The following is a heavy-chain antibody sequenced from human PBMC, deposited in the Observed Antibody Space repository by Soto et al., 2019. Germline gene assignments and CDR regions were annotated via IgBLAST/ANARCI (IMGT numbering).Heavy chain of an antibody. D-gene: IGHD2-15*01. CDR2: ISAYNGNT. CDR1: GYTFTSYG. J-gene: IGHJ5*02. V-gene: IGHV1-18*01. Sequence: ASVKVSFKASGYTFTSYGISWVRQAPGQGLEWMGWISAYNGNTNYAQKLQGRVTMTTDTSTSTAYMELRSLRSDDTAVYYCARDFERYCSGGSCYSKPYNWFDPWGQGTLVTVSS. CDR3: ARDFERYCSGGSCYSKPYNWFDP.